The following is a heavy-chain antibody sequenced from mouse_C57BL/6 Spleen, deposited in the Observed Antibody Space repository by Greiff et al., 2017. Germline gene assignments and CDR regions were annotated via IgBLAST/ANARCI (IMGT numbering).Heavy chain of an antibody. J-gene: IGHJ3*01. CDR3: AVIYYGSSWFAY. CDR1: GYTFTSYW. V-gene: IGHV1-59*01. CDR2: IDPSDSYT. Sequence: VQLQQSGAELVRPGTSVKLSCKASGYTFTSYWMHWVKQRPGQGLEWIGVIDPSDSYTNYNQKFKGKATLTVDTSSSTAYMQLSMLTSEDSAEYCGAVIYYGSSWFAYWGQGTMVTVSA. D-gene: IGHD1-1*01.